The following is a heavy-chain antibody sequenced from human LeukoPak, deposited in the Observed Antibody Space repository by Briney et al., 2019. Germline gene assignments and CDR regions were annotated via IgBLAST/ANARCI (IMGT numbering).Heavy chain of an antibody. CDR1: VGSICSYY. Sequence: SETLSVTCTVPVGSICSYYWSWLREPPGKGLEWIGYIYYSGSTNYNPSLKSRVTISVDTSKNQFSLKLIAVTAADTAVYYCATRQNRIDYWGQGTLVTVSS. CDR3: ATRQNRIDY. D-gene: IGHD6-6*01. CDR2: IYYSGST. J-gene: IGHJ4*02. V-gene: IGHV4-59*01.